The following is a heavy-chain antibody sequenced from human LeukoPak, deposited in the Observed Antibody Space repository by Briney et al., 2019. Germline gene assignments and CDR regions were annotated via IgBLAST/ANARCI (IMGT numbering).Heavy chain of an antibody. J-gene: IGHJ4*02. Sequence: GASVKVSCKASGYIFSSYGIAWVRQAPGQGLERMGWVSGYNGNTNYAQKLQGRVSMTTDTSTTTAYMELRSLTSDDTALYYCARSSLGTITAGPFDYWGQGTLVTVSS. V-gene: IGHV1-18*01. D-gene: IGHD5-12*01. CDR3: ARSSLGTITAGPFDY. CDR1: GYIFSSYG. CDR2: VSGYNGNT.